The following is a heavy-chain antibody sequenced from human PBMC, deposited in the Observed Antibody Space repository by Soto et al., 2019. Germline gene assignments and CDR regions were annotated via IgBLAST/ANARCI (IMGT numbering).Heavy chain of an antibody. CDR2: IVVGSGNT. J-gene: IGHJ5*02. Sequence: SVKVSCKASGFTFTSSAVQWVRQARGQRLEWIGWIVVGSGNTNYAQKFQERVTITRDNSKSTVYLELNNLSAEDTAVYHCAKNQGVELVPLATVDWFDPWGQGSVVTVSS. V-gene: IGHV1-58*01. CDR1: GFTFTSSA. D-gene: IGHD1-26*01. CDR3: AKNQGVELVPLATVDWFDP.